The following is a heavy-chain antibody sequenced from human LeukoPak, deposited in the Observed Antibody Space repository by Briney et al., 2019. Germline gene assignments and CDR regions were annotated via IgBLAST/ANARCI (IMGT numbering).Heavy chain of an antibody. Sequence: GGSLRLSCAASGFAFHSHWMHWVRQGPGKGLMWVSRINNDGSASHYADSVKGRFTTSRDNAKNTLYLQMSSLTADDTAVYFCARVVGDTTSYYYPMDVWGRGTTVTVSS. J-gene: IGHJ6*02. CDR3: ARVVGDTTSYYYPMDV. D-gene: IGHD3-16*01. CDR2: INNDGSAS. CDR1: GFAFHSHW. V-gene: IGHV3-74*01.